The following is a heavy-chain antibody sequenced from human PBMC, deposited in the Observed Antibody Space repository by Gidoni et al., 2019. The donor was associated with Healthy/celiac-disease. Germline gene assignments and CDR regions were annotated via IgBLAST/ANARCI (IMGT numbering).Heavy chain of an antibody. J-gene: IGHJ5*02. CDR3: ARVTNRGYYDSSGYFGNWFDP. Sequence: EVQLVESGGGLVQPGGSLRLSCAASGFTFSSYWMHWVRQAPGKGLVWVSRINSDGSSTSYADSVKGRFTISRDNAKNTLYLQMNSLRAEDTAVYYCARVTNRGYYDSSGYFGNWFDPWGQGTLVTVSS. CDR1: GFTFSSYW. V-gene: IGHV3-74*01. D-gene: IGHD3-22*01. CDR2: INSDGSST.